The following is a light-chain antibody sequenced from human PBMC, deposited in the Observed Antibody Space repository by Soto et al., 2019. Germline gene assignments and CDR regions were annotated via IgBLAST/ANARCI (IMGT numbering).Light chain of an antibody. CDR3: SSYAGSLYV. CDR1: SSDVGGYNY. CDR2: EVS. J-gene: IGLJ1*01. V-gene: IGLV2-8*01. Sequence: QSVLTQPPSASGSPGQSVTISCTGTSSDVGGYNYVSWYQQHPGKAPKLMIYEVSKRPSGVPDRFSGSKSGNTVSLTVSGLQAEDEADYYCSSYAGSLYVFGTGTKVTVL.